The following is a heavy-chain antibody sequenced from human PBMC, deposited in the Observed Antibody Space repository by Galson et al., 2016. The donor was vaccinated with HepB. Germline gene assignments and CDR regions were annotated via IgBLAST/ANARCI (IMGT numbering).Heavy chain of an antibody. V-gene: IGHV3-23*01. J-gene: IGHJ6*02. D-gene: IGHD4-23*01. CDR2: ISGSSSRL. Sequence: SLRLSCAASGFTFSSYAMHWVRQAPGKGLEWVSLISGSSSRLYYADSMKGRFTVSRDNSKNTLFLQMNSLRAEDTAEDYCAKSAGRAVTTVDYYYGMDVWGQGTTVTVSS. CDR3: AKSAGRAVTTVDYYYGMDV. CDR1: GFTFSSYA.